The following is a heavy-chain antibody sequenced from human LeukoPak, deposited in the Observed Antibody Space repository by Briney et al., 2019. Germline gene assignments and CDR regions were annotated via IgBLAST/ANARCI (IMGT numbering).Heavy chain of an antibody. CDR2: INPSGGST. J-gene: IGHJ6*02. V-gene: IGHV1-46*01. Sequence: ASVKVSCKASGYTFTSYYMHWVRQAPGQGLERMGIINPSGGSTSYAQKFQGRVTMTRDTSTSTVYMELSSLRSEDTAVYYCARQGRYCSSTSCYTYGMDVWGQGTTVTVSS. CDR1: GYTFTSYY. CDR3: ARQGRYCSSTSCYTYGMDV. D-gene: IGHD2-2*02.